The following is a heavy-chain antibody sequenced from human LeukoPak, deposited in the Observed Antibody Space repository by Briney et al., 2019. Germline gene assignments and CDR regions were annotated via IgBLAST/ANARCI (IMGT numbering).Heavy chain of an antibody. Sequence: GASVKVSCKASSYTFTRYGISWVRQAPGQGLEWMGWISGSNGNTNYAQKFQGRVSMTADTSTSTAYMELRSLRSDDTAVYYCARCEMATTPGNDYWGQGTLVTVSS. V-gene: IGHV1-18*01. D-gene: IGHD5-24*01. CDR3: ARCEMATTPGNDY. CDR1: SYTFTRYG. CDR2: ISGSNGNT. J-gene: IGHJ4*02.